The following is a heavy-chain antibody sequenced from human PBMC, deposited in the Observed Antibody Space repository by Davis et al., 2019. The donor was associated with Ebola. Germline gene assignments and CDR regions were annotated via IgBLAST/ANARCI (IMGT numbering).Heavy chain of an antibody. J-gene: IGHJ6*02. V-gene: IGHV1-18*04. D-gene: IGHD6-6*01. Sequence: ASVKVSCKASGYTFTSYGISWVRQAPGQGLEWMGWISAYNGNTNYAQKLQGRVTMTTDTSTSTAYMELSSLRSEDTAVYYCATATYSSSSQGYYYYYGMDVWGQGTTVTVSS. CDR3: ATATYSSSSQGYYYYYGMDV. CDR1: GYTFTSYG. CDR2: ISAYNGNT.